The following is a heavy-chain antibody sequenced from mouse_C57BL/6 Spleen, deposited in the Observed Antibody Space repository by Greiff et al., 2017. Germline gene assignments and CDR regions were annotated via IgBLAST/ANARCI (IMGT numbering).Heavy chain of an antibody. V-gene: IGHV1-50*01. J-gene: IGHJ4*01. CDR1: GYTFTSYW. D-gene: IGHD2-4*01. Sequence: QVHVKQPGAELVKPGASVKLSCKASGYTFTSYWMQWVKQRPGQGLEWIGEIDPSDSYTNYNQKFKGKATLTVDTSSSTAYRQLSSLTSEDSAVYYCARGGLPYAMDYWGQGTSVTVSS. CDR2: IDPSDSYT. CDR3: ARGGLPYAMDY.